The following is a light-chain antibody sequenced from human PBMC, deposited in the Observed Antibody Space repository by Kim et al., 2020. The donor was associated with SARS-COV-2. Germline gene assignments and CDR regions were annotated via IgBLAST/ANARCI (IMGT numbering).Light chain of an antibody. CDR1: QSVFSNY. CDR3: QQHGNSPIT. V-gene: IGKV3-20*01. CDR2: AAS. J-gene: IGKJ5*01. Sequence: SAGGRATPSGRASQSVFSNYLAWYQHRPGQAPRLLIYAASTRAAGVADRFSGSGSGTDFTLTINRLEPEDFAIYFCQQHGNSPITFGQGTRLEIK.